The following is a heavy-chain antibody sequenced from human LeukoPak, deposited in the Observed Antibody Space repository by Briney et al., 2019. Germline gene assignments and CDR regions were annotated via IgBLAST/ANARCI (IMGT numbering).Heavy chain of an antibody. V-gene: IGHV3-23*01. J-gene: IGHJ4*02. D-gene: IGHD2-21*01. CDR2: ISGSGGST. CDR3: AKGLSAAGDYYFDY. Sequence: GGSLRLSCAASGFTFSNYAMSWVRQAPGKGLEWLSTISGSGGSTYYADSVKGRFTISRDNSKNAVYLQMKSLRVEATAVYYCAKGLSAAGDYYFDYWGQGALVTVSS. CDR1: GFTFSNYA.